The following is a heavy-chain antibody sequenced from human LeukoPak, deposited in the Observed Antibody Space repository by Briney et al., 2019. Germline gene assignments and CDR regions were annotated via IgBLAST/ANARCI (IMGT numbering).Heavy chain of an antibody. V-gene: IGHV3-23*01. CDR1: GFIFSSYA. J-gene: IGHJ4*02. D-gene: IGHD3-16*01. CDR2: ISGSGGGT. Sequence: PGGSLRLSCAVSGFIFSSYAMSWVRQAPGKGLERVSTISGSGGGTYYADSVKGRFTISRDDSKNTLYLQMNSLRVEDTAMYYCAKGRVVWGSHWGFDYWGLGTLVAVS. CDR3: AKGRVVWGSHWGFDY.